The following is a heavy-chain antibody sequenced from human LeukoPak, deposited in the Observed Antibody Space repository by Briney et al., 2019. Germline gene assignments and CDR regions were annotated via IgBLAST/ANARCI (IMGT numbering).Heavy chain of an antibody. Sequence: GGSLRLSCAASGFTFSGSAMHWVRQASGKGLEWVGRIRSKANSYATAYAASVKGRFTISRDNDRNSLYLQMNSLRPEDTALYYCAKDRAWGGVYYLSAFDIWGQGTIVTVSS. J-gene: IGHJ3*02. V-gene: IGHV3-73*01. CDR1: GFTFSGSA. CDR2: IRSKANSYAT. D-gene: IGHD2-21*02. CDR3: AKDRAWGGVYYLSAFDI.